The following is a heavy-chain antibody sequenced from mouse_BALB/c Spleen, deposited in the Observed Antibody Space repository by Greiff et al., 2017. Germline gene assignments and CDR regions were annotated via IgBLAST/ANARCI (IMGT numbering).Heavy chain of an antibody. V-gene: IGHV1-4*01. CDR2: INPSSGYT. D-gene: IGHD2-3*01. CDR1: GYTFTSYT. CDR3: ARRGYDGYYVAMDY. J-gene: IGHJ4*01. Sequence: QVQLQQSGAELARPGASVKMSCKASGYTFTSYTMHWVKQRPGQGLEWIGYINPSSGYTNYNQKFKDKATLTADKSSSTAYMQLSSLTSEDSAVYYCARRGYDGYYVAMDYWGQGTSVTVSS.